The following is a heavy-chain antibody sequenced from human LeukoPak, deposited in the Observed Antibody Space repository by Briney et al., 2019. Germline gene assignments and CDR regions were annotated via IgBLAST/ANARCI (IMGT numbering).Heavy chain of an antibody. V-gene: IGHV4-34*01. D-gene: IGHD1-7*01. J-gene: IGHJ4*02. CDR3: ARDTGWNYPFDY. CDR1: GGSFSGYY. CDR2: INHSGST. Sequence: SETLSLTCAVYGGSFSGYYWSWIRQPPGKGLEWIGEINHSGSTNHNPSLKSRVTISVDTSKNQFSLKLSSVTAADTAVYYCARDTGWNYPFDYWGQGTLVTVSS.